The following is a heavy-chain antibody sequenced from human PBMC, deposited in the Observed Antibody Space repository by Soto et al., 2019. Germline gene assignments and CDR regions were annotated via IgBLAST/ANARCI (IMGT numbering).Heavy chain of an antibody. CDR1: GYTFNSYW. CDR3: VRGCGRSSCPYYFDF. Sequence: EVQLVESGGGLVQPGGSLRLSCAVSGYTFNSYWMSWVRQAPGKGLEWVATIRQAGSEEHYVDSVKGRFSVSRDNAKNALYLQRSSLRAEDTAVYYCVRGCGRSSCPYYFDFWGQGTLVTVSS. CDR2: IRQAGSEE. V-gene: IGHV3-7*01. D-gene: IGHD2-2*01. J-gene: IGHJ4*02.